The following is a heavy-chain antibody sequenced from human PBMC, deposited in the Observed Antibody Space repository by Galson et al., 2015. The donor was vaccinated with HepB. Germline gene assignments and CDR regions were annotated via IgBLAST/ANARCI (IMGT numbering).Heavy chain of an antibody. Sequence: QSGAEVKKPGESLRISCKGSGYSFTSYWISWVRQMPGKGLEWMGRVDPSDSYTNYSPSFQGHVTISADKSISTAYLQWSSLKASDTAMYYCARLNSSSWPYYYYGMDVWGQGTTVTVSS. V-gene: IGHV5-10-1*01. CDR3: ARLNSSSWPYYYYGMDV. D-gene: IGHD6-13*01. CDR1: GYSFTSYW. CDR2: VDPSDSYT. J-gene: IGHJ6*02.